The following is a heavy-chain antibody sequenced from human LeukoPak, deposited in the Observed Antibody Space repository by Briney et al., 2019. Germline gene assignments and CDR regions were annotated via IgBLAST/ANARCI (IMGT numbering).Heavy chain of an antibody. D-gene: IGHD1-26*01. V-gene: IGHV4-59*01. J-gene: IGHJ3*01. CDR3: AKATVGLTAYAFDL. Sequence: SETLSLTCTVSGGSISSSYWTWIRQPPGKGLEWIGYIYYRGSINYNPSLKSRVTISVDTSKNQFSLNLSSVTAADTAVYYCAKATVGLTAYAFDLWGQGTMVIVSS. CDR2: IYYRGSI. CDR1: GGSISSSY.